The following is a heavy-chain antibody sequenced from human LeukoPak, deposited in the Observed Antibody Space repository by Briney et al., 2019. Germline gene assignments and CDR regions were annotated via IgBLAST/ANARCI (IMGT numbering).Heavy chain of an antibody. Sequence: GGSLRLSCAASGFTFSSYAMSWVRQAAWKWLEWVSAISGSGGSTYYADSVKGRFTISRDNSKNTLYLQMNSLRAEDTAVYYCAKAPPKPGSGSYYRLRALGYWGQGTLVTVSS. CDR2: ISGSGGST. CDR3: AKAPPKPGSGSYYRLRALGY. CDR1: GFTFSSYA. J-gene: IGHJ4*02. V-gene: IGHV3-23*01. D-gene: IGHD3-10*01.